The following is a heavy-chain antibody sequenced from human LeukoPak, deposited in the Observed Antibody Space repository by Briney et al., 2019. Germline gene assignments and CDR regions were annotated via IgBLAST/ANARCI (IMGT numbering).Heavy chain of an antibody. CDR1: GFTFSSSI. Sequence: GGSLRLSCAASGFTFSSSIMNWVRLAPGKGLEWVSTITSSGGSTYYADSVKGRFTISRDNSKNTLFLQMNSLRAEDTAVYYCAKDADAVLAPDYWGQGTLVTVSS. CDR2: ITSSGGST. D-gene: IGHD3-3*02. J-gene: IGHJ4*02. CDR3: AKDADAVLAPDY. V-gene: IGHV3-23*01.